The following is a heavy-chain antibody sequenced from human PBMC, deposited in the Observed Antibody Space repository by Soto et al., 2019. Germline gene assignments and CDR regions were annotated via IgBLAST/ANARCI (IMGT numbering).Heavy chain of an antibody. Sequence: GGSLRLSCAASGFNFSNYGMNWVRQAPGKGLEWVSSISSSRSYISYADSVKGRFTISRDNAKNSVYLQMNSLRAEDTAVYYCARSDCTSTSCYVVWFDPWGQGTLVTVAS. CDR3: ARSDCTSTSCYVVWFDP. CDR2: ISSSRSYI. V-gene: IGHV3-21*01. CDR1: GFNFSNYG. D-gene: IGHD2-2*01. J-gene: IGHJ5*02.